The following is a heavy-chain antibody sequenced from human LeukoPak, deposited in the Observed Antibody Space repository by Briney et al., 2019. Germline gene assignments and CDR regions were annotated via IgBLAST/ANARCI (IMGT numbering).Heavy chain of an antibody. D-gene: IGHD6-13*01. J-gene: IGHJ4*02. CDR1: GFTFSSYA. V-gene: IGHV3-30-3*01. CDR2: ISYDGSNK. CDR3: ARAAAAAHWLDY. Sequence: PGRSLRLSCAASGFTFSSYAMHWVRQAPGKGLEWVAVISYDGSNKYYADSVKGRFTISRDNSKNTLYLQMNSLRAEDTAVYYCARAAAAAHWLDYWGQGTLVTVSS.